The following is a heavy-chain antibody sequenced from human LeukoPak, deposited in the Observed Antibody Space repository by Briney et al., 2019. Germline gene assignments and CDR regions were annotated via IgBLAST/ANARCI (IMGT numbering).Heavy chain of an antibody. J-gene: IGHJ4*02. CDR3: ARDYRGGWNDY. CDR1: GFTLSNYW. CDR2: IKEDGGEK. D-gene: IGHD1-26*01. V-gene: IGHV3-7*01. Sequence: QTGGSLRLSCAASGFTLSNYWMSWVRQAPGKGLERVANIKEDGGEKHYVDSVKGRFTISRDNAKNSLYLQMNSLRVDDTAVYYCARDYRGGWNDYWGQGTLVTVSS.